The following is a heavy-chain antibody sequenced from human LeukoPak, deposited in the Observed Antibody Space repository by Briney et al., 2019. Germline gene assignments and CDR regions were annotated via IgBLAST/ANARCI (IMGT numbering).Heavy chain of an antibody. J-gene: IGHJ6*03. Sequence: ASVKVSCKASGYTFTGYQMHWVRQAPGQGLEWMGCINPNSGGTNYAQKFQGRVTMTRDTSISTAYMELSRLRSDDTAVYYCARGAAGYDHFYHMDVWGKGTTVTISS. CDR2: INPNSGGT. CDR3: ARGAAGYDHFYHMDV. V-gene: IGHV1-2*02. CDR1: GYTFTGYQ. D-gene: IGHD3-9*01.